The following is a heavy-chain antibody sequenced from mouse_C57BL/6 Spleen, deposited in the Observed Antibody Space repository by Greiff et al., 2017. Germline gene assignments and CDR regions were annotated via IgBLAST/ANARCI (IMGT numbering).Heavy chain of an antibody. V-gene: IGHV1-39*01. D-gene: IGHD1-1*01. Sequence: VQLQQSGPELVKPGASVKISCKASGYSSTDYNMNWVKQSNGKSLEWIGVINPNYGTTSYNQKFKGKATLTVDQSSSTAYLQLNSLTSEDSAVYYCARPYYYGSSGNWFAYWGQGTLVTVSA. CDR1: GYSSTDYN. CDR3: ARPYYYGSSGNWFAY. J-gene: IGHJ3*01. CDR2: INPNYGTT.